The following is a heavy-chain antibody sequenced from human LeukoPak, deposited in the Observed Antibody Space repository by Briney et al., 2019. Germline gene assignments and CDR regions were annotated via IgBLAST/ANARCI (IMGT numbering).Heavy chain of an antibody. CDR2: ISGSGGST. CDR3: AREPSPIVVPKGGSAFDI. V-gene: IGHV3-23*01. Sequence: GGSLRLSCAASGFTFSSYGMSWVRQAPGKGLEWVSAISGSGGSTYYADSVKGRFTISRDNAKNSLYLQMNSLRAEDTAVYYCAREPSPIVVPKGGSAFDIWGQGTMVTVSS. J-gene: IGHJ3*02. D-gene: IGHD3-10*01. CDR1: GFTFSSYG.